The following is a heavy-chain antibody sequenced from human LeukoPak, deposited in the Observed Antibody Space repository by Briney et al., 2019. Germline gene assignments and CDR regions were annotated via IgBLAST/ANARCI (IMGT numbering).Heavy chain of an antibody. CDR2: IYNDETSA. V-gene: IGHV3-74*01. J-gene: IGHJ4*02. CDR1: GFTFSNTW. CDR3: ARGAPIDY. Sequence: GGPLRLSCAASGFTFSNTWMYWVRQGPGKGLVWVSRIYNDETSATYADSVKGRFTISGDNAKNTLYLQMDSLRVDDTAVYYCARGAPIDYWGQGTLVTVSS.